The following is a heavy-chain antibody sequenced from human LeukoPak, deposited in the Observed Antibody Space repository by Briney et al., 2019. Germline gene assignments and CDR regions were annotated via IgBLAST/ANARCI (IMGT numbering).Heavy chain of an antibody. D-gene: IGHD6-13*01. Sequence: PSETLSLTCTVSGYSISSGYYWGWIRQPPGKGLEWIGRIYTSGSTNYNPSLKSRVTISVDTSKNQFSLKLSSVTAADTAVYYCARASSSWYMTGYYYMDVWGKGTTVTISS. V-gene: IGHV4-38-2*02. CDR3: ARASSSWYMTGYYYMDV. CDR1: GYSISSGYY. CDR2: IYTSGST. J-gene: IGHJ6*03.